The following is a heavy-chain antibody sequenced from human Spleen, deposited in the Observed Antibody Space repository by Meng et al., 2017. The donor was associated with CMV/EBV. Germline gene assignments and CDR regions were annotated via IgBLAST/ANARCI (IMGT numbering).Heavy chain of an antibody. CDR2: ISHSGST. CDR1: GGPFSGYY. J-gene: IGHJ3*02. Sequence: GSLRLSCTASGGPFSGYYWIWIRQPPGKGLEWIGEISHSGSTNYNPSLKSRLTISVDTSKKQFSLKLTSVTAADSAVYYCARDSSDSVAFDIWGQGTMVTVSS. V-gene: IGHV4-34*01. D-gene: IGHD3-22*01. CDR3: ARDSSDSVAFDI.